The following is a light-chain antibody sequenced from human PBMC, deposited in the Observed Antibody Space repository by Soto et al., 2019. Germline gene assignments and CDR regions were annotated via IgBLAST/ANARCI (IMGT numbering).Light chain of an antibody. V-gene: IGKV3-20*01. CDR2: GAS. J-gene: IGKJ1*01. CDR3: QQYGSSSWT. Sequence: EIVLTQSPGTLSLSPRERATLSCRASQSVSSSLAWYQQKPGQAPRLLIYGASSRAAGIPDRFSGSGSGTDFTLTISRLEPEDFAVYYCQQYGSSSWTFGQGTKVEIK. CDR1: QSVSSS.